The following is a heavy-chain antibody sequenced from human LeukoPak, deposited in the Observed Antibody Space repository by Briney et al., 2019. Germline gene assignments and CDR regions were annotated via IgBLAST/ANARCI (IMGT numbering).Heavy chain of an antibody. CDR2: IYHIGNT. Sequence: PSQTLSLTCTVSGGSISTGGYYWTWIRQHPGKGLEWIGYIYHIGNTYYSPSLKSRVTISVDTSKNQFSLKLSSVTAADTAVYYCARLFGVSYYYSYYFDSWGQGTLVTVSS. V-gene: IGHV4-31*03. D-gene: IGHD3-10*01. CDR3: ARLFGVSYYYSYYFDS. CDR1: GGSISTGGYY. J-gene: IGHJ4*02.